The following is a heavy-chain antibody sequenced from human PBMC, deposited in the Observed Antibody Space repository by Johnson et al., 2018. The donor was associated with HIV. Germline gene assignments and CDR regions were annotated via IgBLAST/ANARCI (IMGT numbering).Heavy chain of an antibody. D-gene: IGHD5-18*01. J-gene: IGHJ3*02. V-gene: IGHV3-30-3*01. Sequence: QVQLVESGGGVVQPGRSLRLSCAASRFTFSSYSMHWVRQAPGKGLEWVAVISFDGSNKYYADYVKGRFTISRDNSKNTLYLQMNSLRAEDTAVYYCARDREDPSDSYGAFDIWGQGTMVTVSS. CDR1: RFTFSSYS. CDR3: ARDREDPSDSYGAFDI. CDR2: ISFDGSNK.